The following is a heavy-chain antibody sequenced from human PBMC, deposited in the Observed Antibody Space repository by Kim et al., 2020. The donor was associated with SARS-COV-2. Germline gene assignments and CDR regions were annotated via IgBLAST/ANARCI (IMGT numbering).Heavy chain of an antibody. CDR3: ARDSLNWNPDWFDP. Sequence: SETLSLTCTVSGYSISSGYYWGWIRPPPGKGLEWIGSIYHSGSTYYNPSLKSRVTISVDTSKNQFSLKLSSVTAADTAVYYCARDSLNWNPDWFDPWGQGTLVTVSS. D-gene: IGHD1-20*01. J-gene: IGHJ5*02. V-gene: IGHV4-38-2*02. CDR2: IYHSGST. CDR1: GYSISSGYY.